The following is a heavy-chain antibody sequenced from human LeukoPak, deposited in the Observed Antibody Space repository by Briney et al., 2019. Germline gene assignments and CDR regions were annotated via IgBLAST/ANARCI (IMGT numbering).Heavy chain of an antibody. CDR1: GGSISSYY. Sequence: SETLSLTCTVSGGSISSYYWSWIRQPPGKGLEWIGYIYYSGSTNYNPSLKSRVTISVDTSKNQFSLKLSSVTAADTAIYYCARSMPIVATTGGFDYWGQGTLVTVSS. J-gene: IGHJ4*02. V-gene: IGHV4-59*12. D-gene: IGHD1-26*01. CDR3: ARSMPIVATTGGFDY. CDR2: IYYSGST.